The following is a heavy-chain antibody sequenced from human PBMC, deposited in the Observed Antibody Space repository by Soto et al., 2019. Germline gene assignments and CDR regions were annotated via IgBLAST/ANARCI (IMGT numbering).Heavy chain of an antibody. J-gene: IGHJ6*02. CDR2: ISAYNGNT. Sequence: ASVKVSCKASGYTFTSYAISWVRQAPGQGLEWMGWISAYNGNTNYAQKLQGRVTMTTDTSTSTAYMELRSLRSDDTAVYFCARDNMMVPDIFTRRRHSNYGMDVWGQGTTVTVSS. V-gene: IGHV1-18*01. D-gene: IGHD3-9*01. CDR1: GYTFTSYA. CDR3: ARDNMMVPDIFTRRRHSNYGMDV.